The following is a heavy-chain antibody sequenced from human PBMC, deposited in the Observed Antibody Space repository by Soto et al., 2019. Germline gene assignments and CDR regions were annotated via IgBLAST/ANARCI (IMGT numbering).Heavy chain of an antibody. CDR1: GFTFSSYS. D-gene: IGHD3-10*01. Sequence: GGSLRLSCAASGFTFSSYSMNWVRQAPGKGLEWVSYISSSSSTIYYADSVKGRFTISRDNAKNSLYLQMNSLRAEDTAVYYCARESYYGSGSYYNAQNDAFDIWGQGTMVTVSS. CDR2: ISSSSSTI. J-gene: IGHJ3*02. CDR3: ARESYYGSGSYYNAQNDAFDI. V-gene: IGHV3-48*01.